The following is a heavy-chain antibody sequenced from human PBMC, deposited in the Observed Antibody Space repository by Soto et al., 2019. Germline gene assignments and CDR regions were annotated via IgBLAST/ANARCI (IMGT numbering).Heavy chain of an antibody. V-gene: IGHV3-30-3*01. D-gene: IGHD4-17*01. Sequence: QVQLVESGGGVVQPGRSLRLSCAASGFTFSSYAMHWVRQAPGKGLGWGAVISYDGSNKYYADSVKGRFTISRDNSKNTLYLQMNSLRAEDTAVYYCARVVQYGDYLFDYWGQGTLVTVSS. CDR2: ISYDGSNK. CDR3: ARVVQYGDYLFDY. J-gene: IGHJ4*02. CDR1: GFTFSSYA.